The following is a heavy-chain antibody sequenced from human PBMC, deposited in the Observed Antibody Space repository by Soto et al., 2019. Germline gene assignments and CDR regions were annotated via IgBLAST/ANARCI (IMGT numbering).Heavy chain of an antibody. Sequence: QVQLVQSGAEVKKPGASVKVSCKASGYTFTGYYMHWVRQAPGQGLEWMGWINPNSGGTNYAQKFQGWVTMTRDTSISTAYMELSRLRSDDTAVYYCARDDKYYYGSGSVDYYYYGMDVWGQGTTVTVSS. D-gene: IGHD3-10*01. CDR2: INPNSGGT. CDR3: ARDDKYYYGSGSVDYYYYGMDV. V-gene: IGHV1-2*04. J-gene: IGHJ6*02. CDR1: GYTFTGYY.